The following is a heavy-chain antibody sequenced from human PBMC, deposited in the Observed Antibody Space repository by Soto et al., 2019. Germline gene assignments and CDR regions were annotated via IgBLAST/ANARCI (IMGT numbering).Heavy chain of an antibody. V-gene: IGHV1-69*01. J-gene: IGHJ6*02. CDR3: ARARLSNGDPNIYFFYRLDV. Sequence: QVQLVQSGAEVKRPGSSVKVSCKASGDMFRNSAFTWVRQAPGQGLAWMGVIIPLFRKTDVAQNFQGRVTFTADESTSSLYMEVSSLTSEDTAVYYCARARLSNGDPNIYFFYRLDVWGQGTTITVSS. CDR2: IIPLFRKT. CDR1: GDMFRNSA. D-gene: IGHD3-10*01.